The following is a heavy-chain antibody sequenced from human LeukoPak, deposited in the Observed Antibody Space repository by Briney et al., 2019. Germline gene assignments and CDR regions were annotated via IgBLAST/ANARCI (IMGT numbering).Heavy chain of an antibody. D-gene: IGHD3-10*01. Sequence: GSLRLSCAASGFTFSSYWMSWVRQAPGKGPEWVANIKQDGSEKYYVDSVKGRFTISRDNAKNSLYLQMNSLRAEDTAVYYCAKDLRKRKAPQTSGWEDAFDIWGQGTMVTVSS. J-gene: IGHJ3*02. CDR1: GFTFSSYW. V-gene: IGHV3-7*03. CDR3: AKDLRKRKAPQTSGWEDAFDI. CDR2: IKQDGSEK.